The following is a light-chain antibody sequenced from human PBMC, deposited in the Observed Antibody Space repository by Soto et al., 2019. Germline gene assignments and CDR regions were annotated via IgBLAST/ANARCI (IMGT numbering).Light chain of an antibody. CDR2: GVS. V-gene: IGKV3-20*01. J-gene: IGKJ1*01. CDR3: QQYGSSGT. Sequence: EVVLTQSPGTLSLSPGERATLSCRASQSVSGSDLAWYQQKPGQAPRLLISGVSNRATGTPDRFSGSGSGTDFTLTISRLEPEDFAVYYCQQYGSSGTFGQGTKV. CDR1: QSVSGSD.